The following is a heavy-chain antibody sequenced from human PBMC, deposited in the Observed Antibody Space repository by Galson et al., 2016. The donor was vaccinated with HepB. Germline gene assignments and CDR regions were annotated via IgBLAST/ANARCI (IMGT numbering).Heavy chain of an antibody. V-gene: IGHV3-7*01. Sequence: SLRLSCAASGFTYSNYRMSWVRQAPGKGLEWVAGISQDGGMTDYLESVKGRFTISRDNAKNSLYLQMDNLRAEDPAVYYRARIIRPFADFDSWGQGTLVTVAS. CDR1: GFTYSNYR. D-gene: IGHD3-16*01. CDR3: ARIIRPFADFDS. J-gene: IGHJ4*02. CDR2: ISQDGGMT.